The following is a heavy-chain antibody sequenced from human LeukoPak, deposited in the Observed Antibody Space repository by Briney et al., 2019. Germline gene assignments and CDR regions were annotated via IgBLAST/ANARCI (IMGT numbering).Heavy chain of an antibody. Sequence: SETLSLTCNVSGGSISRYYWSWIRQPPGKGLEWIGYIYDSGSTHYNPSLGSRVTMSIDMSKNQFSLKLSSVTAADTAVYYCARGLGLGSGSYYKLDNWFDPWGQGTLVTVSS. CDR2: IYDSGST. V-gene: IGHV4-59*12. CDR3: ARGLGLGSGSYYKLDNWFDP. CDR1: GGSISRYY. D-gene: IGHD3-10*01. J-gene: IGHJ5*02.